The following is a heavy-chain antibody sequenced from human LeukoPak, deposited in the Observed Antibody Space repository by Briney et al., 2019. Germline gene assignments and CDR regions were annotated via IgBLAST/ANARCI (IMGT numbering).Heavy chain of an antibody. Sequence: GGSLRLSCAASGFTFTSHWMHWVRQAPGKGLAWVARINSEGRSTSYADSVKGRFTISRDNAKNTLYLQMSSLRAEDTAVYYCARAYCGGDCYSRAMDYWGQGTLVTVSS. J-gene: IGHJ4*02. D-gene: IGHD2-21*02. CDR2: INSEGRST. CDR1: GFTFTSHW. CDR3: ARAYCGGDCYSRAMDY. V-gene: IGHV3-74*01.